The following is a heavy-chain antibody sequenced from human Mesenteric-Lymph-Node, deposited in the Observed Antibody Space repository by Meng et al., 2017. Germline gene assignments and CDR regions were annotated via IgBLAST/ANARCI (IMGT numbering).Heavy chain of an antibody. CDR2: ITGSGGNT. Sequence: EVQLLESGGGLVQPGGSLRLSGAASGFTFSNYAMSWVRQAPGKGLEWVSVITGSGGNTYYADSMKGRFTISRDNSKNTLYLQMNSLRAEDTAVYYCAKASTVRGFDPWGQGTLVTVSS. J-gene: IGHJ5*02. D-gene: IGHD3-10*02. CDR1: GFTFSNYA. CDR3: AKASTVRGFDP. V-gene: IGHV3-23*01.